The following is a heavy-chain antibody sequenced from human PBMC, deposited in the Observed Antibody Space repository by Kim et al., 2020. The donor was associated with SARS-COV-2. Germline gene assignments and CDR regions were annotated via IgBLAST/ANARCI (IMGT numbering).Heavy chain of an antibody. D-gene: IGHD3-16*01. CDR3: VKDGEEAGVGVPFDC. CDR1: GIMFENYA. CDR2: INWNSDTI. Sequence: GGSLRLSCAASGIMFENYAMHWVRQGPGKGLEWVSGINWNSDTIAYADSVKGRFTISRDNTKNSLYLQMSSLRVEDTALYYCVKDGEEAGVGVPFDCWGRGTLVTVSS. V-gene: IGHV3-9*01. J-gene: IGHJ4*02.